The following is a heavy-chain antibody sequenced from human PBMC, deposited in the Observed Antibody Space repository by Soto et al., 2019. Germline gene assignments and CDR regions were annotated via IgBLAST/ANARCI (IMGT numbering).Heavy chain of an antibody. CDR1: GGSISSGGYS. CDR2: INYSGST. D-gene: IGHD1-26*01. V-gene: IGHV4-30-2*01. Sequence: QQQLQESGSGLVKPSQTLSLTCAVSGGSISSGGYSWRWIRQPPGKGLEWIGDINYSGSTYYNPSLKSRATISIERSKNHFSLELTSVTAADTAVYYCARESGAGATNWFDPWGQGTLVTVSS. J-gene: IGHJ5*02. CDR3: ARESGAGATNWFDP.